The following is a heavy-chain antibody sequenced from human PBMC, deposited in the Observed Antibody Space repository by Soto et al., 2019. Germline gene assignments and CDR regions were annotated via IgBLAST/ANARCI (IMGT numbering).Heavy chain of an antibody. CDR2: ISYDGSNK. CDR3: AKEVRFLEWLLARGDYYYYMDV. V-gene: IGHV3-30*18. D-gene: IGHD3-3*01. J-gene: IGHJ6*03. Sequence: PGGSLRLSCAASGFTFSSYGMHWVRQAPGKGLEWVAVISYDGSNKYYADSVKGRFTISRDNSKNTLYLQMNSLRAEDTAVYYCAKEVRFLEWLLARGDYYYYMDVWGKGTTVTVSS. CDR1: GFTFSSYG.